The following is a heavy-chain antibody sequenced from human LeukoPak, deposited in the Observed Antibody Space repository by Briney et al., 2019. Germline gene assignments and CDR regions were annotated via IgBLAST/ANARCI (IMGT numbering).Heavy chain of an antibody. Sequence: PGGSLRLSCVASGFTFSSYWMHWVRQAPGKGLVWVSRINGDGRSTSYADSVKGRFTISRDNAKNTLYLQMNSLRAEDTAVYYCARAYAAYCGGDCYSPGYWGQGTLVTVSS. CDR2: INGDGRST. CDR1: GFTFSSYW. V-gene: IGHV3-74*01. D-gene: IGHD2-21*02. CDR3: ARAYAAYCGGDCYSPGY. J-gene: IGHJ4*02.